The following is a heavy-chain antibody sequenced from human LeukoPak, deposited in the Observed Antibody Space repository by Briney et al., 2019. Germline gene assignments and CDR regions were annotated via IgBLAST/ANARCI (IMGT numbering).Heavy chain of an antibody. J-gene: IGHJ4*02. CDR3: ARGVPHCSGGSCYPLEFDY. CDR1: GYTFTGYY. V-gene: IGHV1-46*01. D-gene: IGHD2-15*01. CDR2: INPSGGST. Sequence: GASVKVSCKASGYTFTGYYMHWVRQAPGQGLEWMGIINPSGGSTSYAQKFQGRVTMTRDTSTSTVYMELSSLRSEDTAVYYCARGVPHCSGGSCYPLEFDYWGQGTLVTVSS.